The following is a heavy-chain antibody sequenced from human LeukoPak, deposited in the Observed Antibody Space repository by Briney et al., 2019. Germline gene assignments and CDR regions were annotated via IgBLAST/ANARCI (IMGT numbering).Heavy chain of an antibody. J-gene: IGHJ6*02. D-gene: IGHD4-11*01. Sequence: PGGSLRLSCATSGFTFSNYAMHWVRQAPGKGLEWVAVISDDGTRKFYADSVKGRFTISRDNSKNTLYLQMNSLRADDTAVYYCAKTTARGGFYYYGLDVWGQGAAVTVSS. CDR2: ISDDGTRK. V-gene: IGHV3-30*18. CDR1: GFTFSNYA. CDR3: AKTTARGGFYYYGLDV.